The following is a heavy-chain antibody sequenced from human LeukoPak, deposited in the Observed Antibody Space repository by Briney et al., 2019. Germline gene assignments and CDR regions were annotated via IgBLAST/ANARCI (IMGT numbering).Heavy chain of an antibody. CDR2: IYHSGST. Sequence: TPSGTLSLTCAVSGGSISSSNWWSWVRQPPGKGLEWIGEIYHSGSTNYNPSLKSRVTMSVDTSKNQFSLKLSSVTAADTAVYYCARAQKQQLSQYYYYYMDVWGKGTTVTISS. D-gene: IGHD6-13*01. CDR1: GGSISSSNW. CDR3: ARAQKQQLSQYYYYYMDV. J-gene: IGHJ6*03. V-gene: IGHV4-4*02.